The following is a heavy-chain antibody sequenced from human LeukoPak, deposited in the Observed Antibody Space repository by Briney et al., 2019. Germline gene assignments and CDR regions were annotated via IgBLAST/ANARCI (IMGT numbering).Heavy chain of an antibody. J-gene: IGHJ3*01. Sequence: SETLSLTCTVSGDSIRSHYCAWIRQPPGKGLEWVGHIYNSATTDYNPSFKSRVTISLDTSKKQFSLKMTSVTALDSAVYYCARGGEGYNDDAFEVWGLGTAVTVSS. CDR3: ARGGEGYNDDAFEV. V-gene: IGHV4-59*11. D-gene: IGHD5-24*01. CDR2: IYNSATT. CDR1: GDSIRSHY.